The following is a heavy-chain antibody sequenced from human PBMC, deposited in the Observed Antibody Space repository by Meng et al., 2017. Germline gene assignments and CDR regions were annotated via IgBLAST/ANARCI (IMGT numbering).Heavy chain of an antibody. CDR1: GFTFSSYW. CDR3: ARGPEWGIQLWLGGFDY. V-gene: IGHV3-7*01. J-gene: IGHJ4*02. D-gene: IGHD5-18*01. CDR2: IKQDGSEK. Sequence: GGSLRLSCAASGFTFSSYWMSWVRQAPGKGLEWVANIKQDGSEKYYVDSVKGRFTISRDNAKNSLYLQMNSLRAEDTAVYYCARGPEWGIQLWLGGFDYWGQGTLVTGSS.